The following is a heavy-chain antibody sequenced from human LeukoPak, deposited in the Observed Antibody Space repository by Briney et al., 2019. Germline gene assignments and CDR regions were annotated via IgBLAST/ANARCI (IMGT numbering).Heavy chain of an antibody. CDR2: IYYSGST. Sequence: PSETLSLTCTVSGGSISSSSYYWGWIRQPPGKGLEWIVSIYYSGSTYYNPSLKSRVTISVDTSKNQFSLKLSSVTAADTAVYYCARHRGYYDSRTGRLDAFDIWGQGTMVTVSS. V-gene: IGHV4-39*01. J-gene: IGHJ3*02. CDR1: GGSISSSSYY. D-gene: IGHD3-22*01. CDR3: ARHRGYYDSRTGRLDAFDI.